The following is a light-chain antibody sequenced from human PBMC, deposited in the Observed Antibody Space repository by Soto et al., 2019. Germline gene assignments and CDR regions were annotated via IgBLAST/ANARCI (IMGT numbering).Light chain of an antibody. J-gene: IGKJ2*01. CDR2: DAS. V-gene: IGKV3-11*01. Sequence: EIVLTQSPATLSLSPGERATLSCRASQSVSSYLAWYQQKPGQAPRLLIYDASNRATGIPARFSGSGSGTDFTLTISSLEPDDFAVYYCQQRSNWPPGGPYTFGQGTKLEIK. CDR1: QSVSSY. CDR3: QQRSNWPPGGPYT.